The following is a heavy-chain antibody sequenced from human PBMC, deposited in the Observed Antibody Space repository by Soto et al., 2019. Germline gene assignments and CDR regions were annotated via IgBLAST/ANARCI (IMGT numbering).Heavy chain of an antibody. D-gene: IGHD6-19*01. Sequence: SETLSLTCTVSGYSTSSGSYWAWIRQPPGKGPEWIASIYHGGTTFYNPSLKSRITISADTSNNQFSLKLTSVTAADTAVYYCARVHVMVVAGSTFDYWGHGTLVTVSS. V-gene: IGHV4-38-2*02. CDR2: IYHGGTT. CDR3: ARVHVMVVAGSTFDY. CDR1: GYSTSSGSY. J-gene: IGHJ4*01.